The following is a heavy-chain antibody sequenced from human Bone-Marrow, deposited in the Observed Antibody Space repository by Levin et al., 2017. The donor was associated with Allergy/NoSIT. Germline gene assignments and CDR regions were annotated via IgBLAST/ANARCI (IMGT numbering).Heavy chain of an antibody. D-gene: IGHD1-26*01. J-gene: IGHJ4*02. CDR1: GFTFSSYA. V-gene: IGHV3-64*01. Sequence: GGSLRLSCAASGFTFSSYAMHWVRQAPGKGLEYVSAISSNGGSTYYANSVKGRFTISRDNSKNTLYLQMGSLRAEDMAVYYCARASYQSGSYRGSYTSALYYFDYWGQGTLVTVSS. CDR2: ISSNGGST. CDR3: ARASYQSGSYRGSYTSALYYFDY.